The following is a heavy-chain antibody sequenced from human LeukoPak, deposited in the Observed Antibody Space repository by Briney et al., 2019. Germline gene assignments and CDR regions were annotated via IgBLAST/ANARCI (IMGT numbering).Heavy chain of an antibody. D-gene: IGHD6-13*01. V-gene: IGHV1-2*02. CDR2: INPNSGGT. Sequence: GASVKVSCKASGYTFTGYYMHWVRQAPGQGVEWMGWINPNSGGTNYAQKFQGRVTMTRDTSISTAYMELSRPRSDDTAVYYCTAVAAAGATLFDYWGQGTLVTVSS. CDR3: TAVAAAGATLFDY. CDR1: GYTFTGYY. J-gene: IGHJ4*02.